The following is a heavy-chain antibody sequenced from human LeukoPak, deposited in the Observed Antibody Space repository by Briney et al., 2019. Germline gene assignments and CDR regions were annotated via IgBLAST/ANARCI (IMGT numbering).Heavy chain of an antibody. CDR1: GYTFTSYG. CDR2: IIPIFGTA. J-gene: IGHJ5*02. CDR3: ARGIVVVPAAEKYDWFDP. V-gene: IGHV1-69*13. D-gene: IGHD2-2*01. Sequence: GASVKVSCKASGYTFTSYGISWVRQAPGQGLEWMGGIIPIFGTANYAQKFQGRVTITADESTSTAYMELSSLRSEDTAVYYCARGIVVVPAAEKYDWFDPWGQGTLVTVSS.